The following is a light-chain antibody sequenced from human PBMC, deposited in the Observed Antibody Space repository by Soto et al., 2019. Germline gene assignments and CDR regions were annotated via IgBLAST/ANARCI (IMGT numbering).Light chain of an antibody. CDR3: LQVYCFPRT. Sequence: DIQMTQSPASLSASVGDRVTITCRASQSISSYLNWYQHKPGKAPKLLIYAASSLQSGIPSTFSGSGSGTDFTLTINTHPEDDVVTYCYLQVYCFPRTFGQGTKVDIK. V-gene: IGKV1-39*01. CDR2: AAS. CDR1: QSISSY. J-gene: IGKJ1*01.